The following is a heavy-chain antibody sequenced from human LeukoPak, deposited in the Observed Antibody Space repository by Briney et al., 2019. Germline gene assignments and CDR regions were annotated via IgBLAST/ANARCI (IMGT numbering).Heavy chain of an antibody. J-gene: IGHJ4*02. Sequence: SETLSLTCTVSGGSVSSGNYYWSWIRQPPGKGLEWIGYIYYSGSTNYNPSLKSRVTISVDTSKNQFSLKLSSVTAADTAVYYCARGYSYGRAFDYWGQGTLVTVSS. CDR2: IYYSGST. D-gene: IGHD5-18*01. CDR3: ARGYSYGRAFDY. CDR1: GGSVSSGNYY. V-gene: IGHV4-61*01.